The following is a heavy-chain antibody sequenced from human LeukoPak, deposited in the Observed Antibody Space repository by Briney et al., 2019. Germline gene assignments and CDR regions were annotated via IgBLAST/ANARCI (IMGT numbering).Heavy chain of an antibody. D-gene: IGHD1-1*01. V-gene: IGHV4-59*02. CDR1: GGSVSDYY. J-gene: IGHJ6*03. CDR2: IYYTGT. Sequence: PSETLSLTCTVSGGSVSDYYWSWIRQSPGKGLEWIGYIYYTGTSHNPSLKSRVTISADTSKNQFSLNLSSVTAADTAVYFCARGRVSSSTWYSTYYYYFYMDVWGKGTTVTVSS. CDR3: ARGRVSSSTWYSTYYYYFYMDV.